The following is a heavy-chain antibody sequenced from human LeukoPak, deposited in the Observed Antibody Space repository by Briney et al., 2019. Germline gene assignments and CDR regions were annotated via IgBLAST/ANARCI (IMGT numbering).Heavy chain of an antibody. CDR2: ISSSGGST. CDR3: AKGTTGLAVAGSDY. Sequence: GASLRLSCAASGFTFSSYAMSWVRQAPGKGLEWVSAISSSGGSTYYADSVKGRFTISRDNSKNTLYLQMNSLRAEDTAVYYCAKGTTGLAVAGSDYWGQGTLVTVSS. CDR1: GFTFSSYA. V-gene: IGHV3-23*01. D-gene: IGHD6-19*01. J-gene: IGHJ4*02.